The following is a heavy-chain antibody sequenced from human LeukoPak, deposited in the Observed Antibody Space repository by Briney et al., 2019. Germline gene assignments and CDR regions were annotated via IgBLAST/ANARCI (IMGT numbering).Heavy chain of an antibody. CDR2: IHHSGIT. D-gene: IGHD3-22*01. J-gene: IGHJ3*02. CDR3: ARFMHNSDSSGYKSNAFDI. CDR1: GYSISSGYQ. V-gene: IGHV4-38-2*02. Sequence: SETLSLTCTVSGYSISSGYQWGWIRQPPGKGLDWIGSIHHSGITYYKLSLKSRVILSVDTSKNHFSLKLTSVTAADTAVYYCARFMHNSDSSGYKSNAFDIWGQGTMVTVSS.